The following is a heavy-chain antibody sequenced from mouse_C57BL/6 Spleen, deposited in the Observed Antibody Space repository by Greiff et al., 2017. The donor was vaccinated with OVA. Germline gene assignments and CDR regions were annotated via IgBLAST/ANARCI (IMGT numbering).Heavy chain of an antibody. Sequence: QVQLQQSGAELVRPGASVTLSCKASGYTFTDYEMHWVKQTPVHGLEWIGAIHPETGGTAYNQKFKGKAILTADKSSSTAYMELRSLTSEDSAVYYCTRSDVLYAMDYWGQGTSVTVSS. CDR2: IHPETGGT. V-gene: IGHV1-15*01. J-gene: IGHJ4*01. CDR1: GYTFTDYE. CDR3: TRSDVLYAMDY.